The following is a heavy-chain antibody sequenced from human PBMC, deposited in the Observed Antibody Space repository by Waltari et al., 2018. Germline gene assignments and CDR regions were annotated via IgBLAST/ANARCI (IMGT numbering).Heavy chain of an antibody. CDR1: DGTFSSYA. Sequence: QVQLVQSGAEVKKPGSSVKVSCKASDGTFSSYAISWVRQAPGQGLEWMGGIIPIFGTANYAQKFQGRVTITADESTSTAYMELSSLRSEDTAVYYCARGAPVVVAATPPFFDYWGQGTLVTVSS. CDR2: IIPIFGTA. V-gene: IGHV1-69*13. D-gene: IGHD2-15*01. J-gene: IGHJ4*02. CDR3: ARGAPVVVAATPPFFDY.